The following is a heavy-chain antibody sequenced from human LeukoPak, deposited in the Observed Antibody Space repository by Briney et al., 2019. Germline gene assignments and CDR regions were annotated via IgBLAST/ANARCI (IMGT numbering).Heavy chain of an antibody. CDR2: IKSDGKT. CDR1: GFTFSRYW. J-gene: IGHJ1*01. D-gene: IGHD3-3*01. Sequence: GGSLRLSCEASGFTFSRYWLHWVRQAPGKGLVWVSRIKSDGKTNYADSVKGRFTISRDNAKNTVSLQMDSLGAEDTSVYYCARAPSEVGGYYPEYFRHWGQATLATVSS. V-gene: IGHV3-74*01. CDR3: ARAPSEVGGYYPEYFRH.